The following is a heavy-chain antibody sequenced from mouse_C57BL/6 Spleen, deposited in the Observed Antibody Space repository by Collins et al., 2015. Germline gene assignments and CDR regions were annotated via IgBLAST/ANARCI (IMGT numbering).Heavy chain of an antibody. V-gene: IGHV5-9-1*02. Sequence: TPEKRLEWVAYISSGGDYIYYADTVKGRFTISRDNARNTLYLQMSSLKPEDTAMYYCTRGKAYGYDDAMDYWGQGTSVTVSS. D-gene: IGHD2-2*01. J-gene: IGHJ4*01. CDR3: TRGKAYGYDDAMDY. CDR2: ISSGGDYI.